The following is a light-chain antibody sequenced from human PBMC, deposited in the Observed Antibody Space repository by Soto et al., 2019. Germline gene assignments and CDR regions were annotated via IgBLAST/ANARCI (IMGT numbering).Light chain of an antibody. CDR2: AAS. CDR1: QSISSY. Sequence: DIQMTQSPSSLSASVGDRVTITCRASQSISSYLNWYQQKPGKAPKLLIYAASSLQSGVPSRFSGSGSRTDFTLTISSQQPEDFATYYCQQSYSTLFTFGPGTKVDIK. J-gene: IGKJ3*01. CDR3: QQSYSTLFT. V-gene: IGKV1-39*01.